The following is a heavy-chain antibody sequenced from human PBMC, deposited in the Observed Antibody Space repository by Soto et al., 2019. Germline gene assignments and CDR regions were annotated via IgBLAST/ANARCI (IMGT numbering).Heavy chain of an antibody. CDR1: GYTFTSYY. CDR3: ATDNSSGWYELGRFDY. Sequence: SCKASGYTFTSYYMHWVRQAPGKGLEWVAVISYDGSNKYYADSVKGRFTISRDNSKNTLYLQMNSLRAEDTAVYYCATDNSSGWYELGRFDYWG. V-gene: IGHV3-30-3*01. CDR2: ISYDGSNK. J-gene: IGHJ4*01. D-gene: IGHD6-19*01.